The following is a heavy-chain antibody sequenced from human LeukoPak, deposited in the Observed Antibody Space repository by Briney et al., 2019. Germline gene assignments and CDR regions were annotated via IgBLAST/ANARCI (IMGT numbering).Heavy chain of an antibody. Sequence: PGGSLRLSCAASGFTFDDYGMSWVRQAPGKGLEWVAVISYDGSNKYYADSVKGRFTISRDNSKNTLYLQMNSLRAEDTAVYYCANFLPDFWSGYYDYWGQGTLVTVSS. CDR3: ANFLPDFWSGYYDY. D-gene: IGHD3-3*01. CDR1: GFTFDDYG. CDR2: ISYDGSNK. V-gene: IGHV3-30*18. J-gene: IGHJ4*02.